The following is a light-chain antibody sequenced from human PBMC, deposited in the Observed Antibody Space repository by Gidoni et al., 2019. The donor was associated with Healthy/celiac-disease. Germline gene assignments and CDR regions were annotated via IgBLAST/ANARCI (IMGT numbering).Light chain of an antibody. CDR2: GAS. Sequence: EIVLTQSPGTLSLSPGARATLSCRASQSVSSSYLAWYQQKPGQAPRLLIYGASSRATGLPDRFSGSGSGTDFTLTIRRLEPEDFAVYYCQQYGSFFTFGPGTKVDIK. J-gene: IGKJ3*01. CDR3: QQYGSFFT. V-gene: IGKV3-20*01. CDR1: QSVSSSY.